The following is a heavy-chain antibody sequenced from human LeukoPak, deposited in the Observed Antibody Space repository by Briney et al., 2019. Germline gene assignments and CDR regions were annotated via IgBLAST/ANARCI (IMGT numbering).Heavy chain of an antibody. J-gene: IGHJ4*02. D-gene: IGHD1-7*01. CDR2: ISGSGGST. Sequence: GGSLRLSCAASGFTFSSYAMSWVRQVPGKGLEWVSAISGSGGSTYYADSVKGRFTISRDNSKNTLYLQMNSLRAEDTAVYYCAKTLELPLESYWGQGTLVTVSS. V-gene: IGHV3-23*01. CDR3: AKTLELPLESY. CDR1: GFTFSSYA.